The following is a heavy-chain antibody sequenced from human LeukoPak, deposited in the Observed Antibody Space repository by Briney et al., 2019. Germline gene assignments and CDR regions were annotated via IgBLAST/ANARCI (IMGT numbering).Heavy chain of an antibody. Sequence: GGSLGLSCAASGFTFSSYGMHWVRQAPGKGLEWVAVISYDGSNKYYADSVKGRFTISRDNSKDTLYLQVNSLRAEDTAVYYCAKVPHGDYAVDYWGQGTLVTVSS. D-gene: IGHD4-17*01. V-gene: IGHV3-30*18. CDR1: GFTFSSYG. CDR2: ISYDGSNK. J-gene: IGHJ4*02. CDR3: AKVPHGDYAVDY.